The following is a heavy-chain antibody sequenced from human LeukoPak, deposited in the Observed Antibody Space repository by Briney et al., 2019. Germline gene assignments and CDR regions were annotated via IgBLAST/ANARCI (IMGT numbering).Heavy chain of an antibody. V-gene: IGHV3-48*04. Sequence: PGGSLRLSCAGSGFTFSSYAMSWLRQAPGKGLEWVSYISSSGSTIYYADSVKGRFTISRDNAKNSLYLQMNSLRAEDTAVYYCARDRERGLRRYFDYWGQGTLVTVSS. J-gene: IGHJ4*02. CDR1: GFTFSSYA. D-gene: IGHD5-24*01. CDR3: ARDRERGLRRYFDY. CDR2: ISSSGSTI.